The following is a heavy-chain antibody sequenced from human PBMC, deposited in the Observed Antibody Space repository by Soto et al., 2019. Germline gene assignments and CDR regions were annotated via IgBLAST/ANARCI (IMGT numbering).Heavy chain of an antibody. D-gene: IGHD1-26*01. CDR3: ARHSGVSGTLSYYFDH. CDR2: IHYSGIT. CDR1: GGSIGSYH. V-gene: IGHV4-59*08. Sequence: NPSETLSLTCTVSGGSIGSYHWSWIRQPPGKGLEWIGYIHYSGITNYNPSLKSRVTISVDTSKNQFSLKLSSVTAADTAVYYCARHSGVSGTLSYYFDHWGQGTLVTVSS. J-gene: IGHJ4*02.